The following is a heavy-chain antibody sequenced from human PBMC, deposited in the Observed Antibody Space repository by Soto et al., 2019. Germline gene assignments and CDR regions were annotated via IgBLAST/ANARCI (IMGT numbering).Heavy chain of an antibody. V-gene: IGHV3-21*06. CDR1: GFTFNTYS. J-gene: IGHJ4*02. CDR3: ARDLQMATIRGGDY. D-gene: IGHD5-12*01. CDR2: ISSSTTHI. Sequence: GGSLRLSCTASGFTFNTYSMNWVRQAPGRGLEWVSSISSSTTHILYVDSVKGRFTISRDNGKNSLYLQMNSLRAEDTAVYYCARDLQMATIRGGDYWGQGTQVTVSS.